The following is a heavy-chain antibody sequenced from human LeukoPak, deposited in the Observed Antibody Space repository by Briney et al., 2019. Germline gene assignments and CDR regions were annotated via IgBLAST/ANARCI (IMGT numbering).Heavy chain of an antibody. CDR1: GYTFTGYF. CDR3: AREGLTLIHFDY. D-gene: IGHD1-14*01. J-gene: IGHJ4*02. CDR2: INPNSGGT. V-gene: IGHV1-2*02. Sequence: GASVKVSCKASGYTFTGYFMHWVRQAPGQGLEWMGWINPNSGGTNYAQKFQGRVTMTRDTSISTAYMELSGLRSDDTAVYYCAREGLTLIHFDYWGQGTLVTVSS.